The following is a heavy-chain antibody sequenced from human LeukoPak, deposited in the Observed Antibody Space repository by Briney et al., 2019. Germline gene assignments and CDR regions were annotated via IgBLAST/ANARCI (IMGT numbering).Heavy chain of an antibody. Sequence: GGSLRLSCAASGFTFSSYAMSWVRQAPGKGLEWVSAISGSGGSTYYADSVKGRFTISRDNAKNSLYLQMNSLRAEDTAVYYCAKGKYSGSYYFDYWGQGTLVTVSS. CDR1: GFTFSSYA. CDR2: ISGSGGST. CDR3: AKGKYSGSYYFDY. V-gene: IGHV3-23*01. D-gene: IGHD1-26*01. J-gene: IGHJ4*02.